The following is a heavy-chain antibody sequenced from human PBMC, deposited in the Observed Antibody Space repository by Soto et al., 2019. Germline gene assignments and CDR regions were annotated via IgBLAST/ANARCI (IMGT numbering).Heavy chain of an antibody. CDR2: IIPIFGTA. Sequence: QGQLGQSGAEVKKPGSSVKVSCKASGGTFSSYAISWVRQAPGQGLEWMGGIIPIFGTANYAQKFQGRVTITADESTSTAYMELSSLRSEDTAVYYCASWDYDSSGPNAFDLWGQGTMVTVSS. V-gene: IGHV1-69*01. J-gene: IGHJ3*01. CDR1: GGTFSSYA. D-gene: IGHD3-22*01. CDR3: ASWDYDSSGPNAFDL.